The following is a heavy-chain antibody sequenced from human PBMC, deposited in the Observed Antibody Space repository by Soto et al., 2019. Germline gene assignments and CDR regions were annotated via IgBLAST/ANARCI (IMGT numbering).Heavy chain of an antibody. J-gene: IGHJ4*02. D-gene: IGHD1-7*01. CDR3: ASRDPGTSVDY. CDR2: IYRTGST. V-gene: IGHV4-4*02. Sequence: SETLSLTCAVSGGSFTSNNWWTWVRQPPGQGLEWIGEIYRTGSTNYNPSLKSRVTISLDKSENQFSLKVTSLTAADTAVYYCASRDPGTSVDYWGQGTLVAVSS. CDR1: GGSFTSNNW.